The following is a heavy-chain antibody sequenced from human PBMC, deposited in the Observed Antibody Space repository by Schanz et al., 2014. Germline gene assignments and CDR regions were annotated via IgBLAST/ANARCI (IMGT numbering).Heavy chain of an antibody. CDR2: ISPYNGNT. Sequence: QVQLVQSGDEVKKPGASVKVSCKTSGYTFSSYGITWVRQAPGQGLEWMGWISPYNGNTNYAPKVQGRVTLTTDTSTSTAYMELRNLRSDDTAVYYCARDSGSSSWYPSDYWGQGTLVTVSS. D-gene: IGHD6-13*01. J-gene: IGHJ4*02. V-gene: IGHV1-18*01. CDR1: GYTFSSYG. CDR3: ARDSGSSSWYPSDY.